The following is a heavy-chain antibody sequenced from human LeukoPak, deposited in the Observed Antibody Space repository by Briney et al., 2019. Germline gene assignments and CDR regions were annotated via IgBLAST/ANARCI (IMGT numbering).Heavy chain of an antibody. J-gene: IGHJ3*02. V-gene: IGHV3-30-3*01. Sequence: ESGGSLRLSCAASAFTLSSYAMHWVRQAPGNGLEWVAVISYGGSNKYYADSVKGRFTISRDNSKNTLYLQMNSLRAEDTAVYYCARDHNAFDIWGQGTMVTVSS. CDR1: AFTLSSYA. CDR2: ISYGGSNK. CDR3: ARDHNAFDI.